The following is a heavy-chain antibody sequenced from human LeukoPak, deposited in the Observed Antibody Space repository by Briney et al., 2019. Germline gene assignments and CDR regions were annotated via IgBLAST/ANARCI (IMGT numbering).Heavy chain of an antibody. D-gene: IGHD1-26*01. J-gene: IGHJ1*01. CDR3: ARAGGSF. V-gene: IGHV3-7*01. Sequence: GGSLRLSCAASGFTFSRYWVSWVRQAPGKGLEWVANIKQDGSEKYYVESVKGRFTISRDNAKNSLYLQMNSLRAEDTAVYYCARAGGSFWGQGTLVTVSS. CDR1: GFTFSRYW. CDR2: IKQDGSEK.